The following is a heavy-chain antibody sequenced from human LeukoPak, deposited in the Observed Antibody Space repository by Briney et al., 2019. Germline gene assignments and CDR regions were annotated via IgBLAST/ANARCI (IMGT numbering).Heavy chain of an antibody. CDR1: GFTFSSYA. Sequence: GGSLRLSCAASGFTFSSYAMSWVRQAPGKGLEWVSAISGSGGSTYYADSVKGRFTISRDNSKNTLYLQMNSLRAEDTAVYYCAKDPDAWSTVTLFDYWGQGTLVTVSS. J-gene: IGHJ4*02. CDR3: AKDPDAWSTVTLFDY. CDR2: ISGSGGST. V-gene: IGHV3-23*01. D-gene: IGHD4-17*01.